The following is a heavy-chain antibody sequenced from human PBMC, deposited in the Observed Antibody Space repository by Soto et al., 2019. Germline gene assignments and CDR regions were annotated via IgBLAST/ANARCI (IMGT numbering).Heavy chain of an antibody. J-gene: IGHJ3*01. D-gene: IGHD7-27*01. CDR2: IGGTDGDSDGVL. CDR1: GFILNNYA. CDR3: VKRGRNWGAFDF. Sequence: VQLLESGGDLVQPGGSLRLSCVASGFILNNYAMSWVRQAPGKGLEWVSTIGGTDGDSDGVLWYEDSVKGRFTISRDSSANTLFLHMDNLRAEDSALYYCVKRGRNWGAFDFWGQGTTVVVSS. V-gene: IGHV3-23*01.